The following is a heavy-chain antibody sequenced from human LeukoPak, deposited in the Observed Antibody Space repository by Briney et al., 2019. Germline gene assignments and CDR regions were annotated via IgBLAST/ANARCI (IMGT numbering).Heavy chain of an antibody. CDR1: GAAISRYY. J-gene: IGHJ4*02. CDR2: MSYIGNT. CDR3: ARVRVYGSGSYD. V-gene: IGHV4-59*08. Sequence: PSETLSLTCSVSGAAISRYYWSWIRQSPGKGLEWLGYMSYIGNTNYNPSLKSRVTISLDTSRNQFSLQLASVTAADTAVYYCARVRVYGSGSYDWGQGTLVTVSS. D-gene: IGHD3-10*01.